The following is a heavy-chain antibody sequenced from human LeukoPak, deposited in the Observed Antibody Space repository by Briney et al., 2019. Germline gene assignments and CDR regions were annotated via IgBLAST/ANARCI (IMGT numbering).Heavy chain of an antibody. J-gene: IGHJ4*02. CDR3: ARTSGSYHLGLDY. CDR1: GGSISSYY. V-gene: IGHV4-59*08. Sequence: SETLSLTCTVSGGSISSYYWSWIRQPPGKGLEWIGYISYSGSTNYNPSLKSRVTISVDTSKNQFSLKLTSVAAADTAVFYCARTSGSYHLGLDYWGQGTLVTVSS. D-gene: IGHD1-26*01. CDR2: ISYSGST.